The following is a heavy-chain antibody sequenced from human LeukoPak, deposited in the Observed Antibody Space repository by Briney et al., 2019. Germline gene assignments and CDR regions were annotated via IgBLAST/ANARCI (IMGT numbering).Heavy chain of an antibody. V-gene: IGHV1-8*01. CDR3: ARDPWTMTTVTTSWFDP. CDR2: MNPNSGNT. J-gene: IGHJ5*02. CDR1: GYTFASYD. Sequence: ASVKVSCKASGYTFASYDINWVRQATGQGLEWMGWMNPNSGNTGYAQKFQGRVTMTRNTSISTAYMELSSLRSEDTAVHYCARDPWTMTTVTTSWFDPWGQGTLVTVSS. D-gene: IGHD4-17*01.